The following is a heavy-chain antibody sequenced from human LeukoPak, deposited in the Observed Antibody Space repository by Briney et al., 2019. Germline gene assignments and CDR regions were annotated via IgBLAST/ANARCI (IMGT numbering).Heavy chain of an antibody. CDR1: GFTFSSYS. CDR2: IKSKTDGGTT. J-gene: IGHJ4*02. D-gene: IGHD2-15*01. CDR3: TTGRYCSGGSCY. Sequence: PGGSLRLSCAASGFTFSSYSMNWVRQAPGKGLEWVGRIKSKTDGGTTDYAAPVKGRFTISRDDSKNTLYLQMNSLKTEDTAVYYRTTGRYCSGGSCYWGQGTLVTVSS. V-gene: IGHV3-15*01.